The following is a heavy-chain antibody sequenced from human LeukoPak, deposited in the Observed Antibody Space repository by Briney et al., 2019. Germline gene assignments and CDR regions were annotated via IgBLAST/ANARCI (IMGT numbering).Heavy chain of an antibody. J-gene: IGHJ4*02. V-gene: IGHV3-7*01. CDR1: GFKFSRYW. CDR3: AREAY. CDR2: IKPDESEK. Sequence: GGSLRLSYAASGFKFSRYWMSWVRQAPGKGLEWVANIKPDESEKYYVDSVKGRFTISRDNAKSSLYLQMNSLRAEDTAVYYCAREAYWGQGTLVTVPS.